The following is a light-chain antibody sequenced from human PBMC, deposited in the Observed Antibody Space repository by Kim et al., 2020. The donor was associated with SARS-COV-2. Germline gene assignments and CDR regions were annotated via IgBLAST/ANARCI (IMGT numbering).Light chain of an antibody. CDR2: YDS. J-gene: IGLJ1*01. CDR1: NNGRKS. CDR3: QVWDSSSDHV. Sequence: VDPGKTARITCGGNNNGRKSVHWYQQQPGQAPVLVIYYDSDRPSGIPDRFSGSNSGNTATLTISRVEAGDEADYYCQVWDSSSDHVFGTGTKVTVL. V-gene: IGLV3-21*04.